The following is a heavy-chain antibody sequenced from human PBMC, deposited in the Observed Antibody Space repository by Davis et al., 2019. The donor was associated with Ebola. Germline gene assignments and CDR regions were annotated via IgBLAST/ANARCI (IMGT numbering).Heavy chain of an antibody. CDR3: ARDRVGSTSCYAA. CDR1: GYTFTGYY. CDR2: INPNSGGT. J-gene: IGHJ5*02. Sequence: ASVKVSCKASGYTFTGYYMHWVRQAPGQGLEWMGWINPNSGGTNYAQKFQGRVTMTRDTSISTAYMELSRLRSDDTAVYYCARDRVGSTSCYAAWGQGTLVTVSS. D-gene: IGHD2-2*01. V-gene: IGHV1-2*02.